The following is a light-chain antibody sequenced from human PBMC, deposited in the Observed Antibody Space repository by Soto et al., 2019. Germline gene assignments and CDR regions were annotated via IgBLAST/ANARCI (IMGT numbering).Light chain of an antibody. V-gene: IGKV1-27*01. CDR2: AAS. CDR1: QGISNY. J-gene: IGKJ1*01. Sequence: DIQVTQSPSSLSASVGSRLTISCRASQGISNYLAWYQQKQGKVPKVLIYAASTLQSGVPSRFSGSVSETDFTLTISSLQTEDVATYYCQKYNSAPQTFGQGTKVDIK. CDR3: QKYNSAPQT.